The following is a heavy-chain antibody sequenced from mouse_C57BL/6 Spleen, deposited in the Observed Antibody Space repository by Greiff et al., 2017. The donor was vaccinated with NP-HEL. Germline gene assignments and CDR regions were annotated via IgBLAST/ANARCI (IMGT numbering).Heavy chain of an antibody. J-gene: IGHJ4*01. CDR1: GFTFSDYG. CDR2: ISSGSSTI. V-gene: IGHV5-17*01. CDR3: ARKDYDGGGAMDY. D-gene: IGHD2-4*01. Sequence: DVKLVESGGGLVKPGGSLKLSCAASGFTFSDYGMHWVRQAPEKGLEWVAYISSGSSTIYYADTVKGRFPISRDNAKNTLFLHMTSLRTEDTAMYYCARKDYDGGGAMDYWGQGTSVTVSS.